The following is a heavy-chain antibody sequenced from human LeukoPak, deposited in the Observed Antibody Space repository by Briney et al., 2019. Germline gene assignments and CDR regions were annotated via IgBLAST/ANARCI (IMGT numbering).Heavy chain of an antibody. J-gene: IGHJ3*02. CDR1: GFTVSSTY. Sequence: GGSLRLSCAASGFTVSSTYMSWVRQAPGRGLEWVSVIYSSGTTYYADAVKGRFTISRDNSKNTLYLQMNSLRAEDTALYYCARDPPGYILTYSFDIWGQGTMVTVSS. D-gene: IGHD5-18*01. CDR2: IYSSGTT. V-gene: IGHV3-66*01. CDR3: ARDPPGYILTYSFDI.